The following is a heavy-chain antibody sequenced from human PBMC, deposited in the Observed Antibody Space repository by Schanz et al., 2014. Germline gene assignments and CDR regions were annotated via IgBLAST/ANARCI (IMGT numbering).Heavy chain of an antibody. J-gene: IGHJ6*03. Sequence: QVQLVQSGAEVKKPGASVKVSCQASGYTFAGHAVHWVRQAPGQGPEWVGWIHTGSGNTKYSQKFEGRVTITRDTSASIVYMELSSLRSEDTAVFFCASGEARVTSSGVVIVPMNVWGNGTTVIVSS. CDR1: GYTFAGHA. CDR2: IHTGSGNT. D-gene: IGHD3-3*01. CDR3: ASGEARVTSSGVVIVPMNV. V-gene: IGHV1-3*04.